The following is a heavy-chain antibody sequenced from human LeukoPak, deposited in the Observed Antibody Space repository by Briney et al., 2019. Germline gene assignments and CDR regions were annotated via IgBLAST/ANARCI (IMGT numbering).Heavy chain of an antibody. CDR1: GGSFSGYY. V-gene: IGHV4-34*01. CDR3: ARAPNSDRWFDP. Sequence: SETLSLTCAVYGGSFSGYYWSWIRQPPGKGLEWIGEINHSGSTNYNPSLKSRVTISVDTSKNQFSLKLSSVTAADTAVYYCARAPNSDRWFDPWGQGTLVTVSS. CDR2: INHSGST. J-gene: IGHJ5*02. D-gene: IGHD1-26*01.